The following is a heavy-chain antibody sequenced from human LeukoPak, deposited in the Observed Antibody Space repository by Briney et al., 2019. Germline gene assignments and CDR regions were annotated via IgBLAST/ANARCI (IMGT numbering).Heavy chain of an antibody. CDR1: GYTLTELS. CDR3: ATDRSSSGWQNFDY. J-gene: IGHJ4*02. Sequence: ASVKVSCKVSGYTLTELSMHWVRQAPGKGLEWMGGSDPEDGETIYAQKFQGRVTMTEDTSTDTAYMELSSLRSEDTAVYYCATDRSSSGWQNFDYWGQGTLVTVSS. CDR2: SDPEDGET. D-gene: IGHD6-19*01. V-gene: IGHV1-24*01.